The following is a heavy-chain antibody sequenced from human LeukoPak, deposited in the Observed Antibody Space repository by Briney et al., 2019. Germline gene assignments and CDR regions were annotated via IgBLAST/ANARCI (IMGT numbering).Heavy chain of an antibody. Sequence: SETLSLTCAVYGESFSANYWSWIRQSPGKGLEWIAEINHRGDTNYNPSVKSRVTISIDTSKNQFSLKVRSLPAADTAVYYCARGPTISETGYFDFWGQGTLVTVSS. CDR1: GESFSANY. D-gene: IGHD1-1*01. V-gene: IGHV4-34*01. CDR3: ARGPTISETGYFDF. J-gene: IGHJ4*03. CDR2: INHRGDT.